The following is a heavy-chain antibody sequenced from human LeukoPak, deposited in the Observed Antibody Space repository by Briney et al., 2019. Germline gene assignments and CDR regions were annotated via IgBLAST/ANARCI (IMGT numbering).Heavy chain of an antibody. J-gene: IGHJ5*02. Sequence: GGSLRLSCEGSAFIFSGHWMNWVRQAPGKGLEYVSAISSNGGSTYYADSVKGRFTISRDNSKNTLYLQMSSLRAEDTAVYYCVKGSALSCYEDNWFDPWGQGTLVTVSS. CDR2: ISSNGGST. CDR1: AFIFSGHW. V-gene: IGHV3-64D*06. CDR3: VKGSALSCYEDNWFDP. D-gene: IGHD2-2*01.